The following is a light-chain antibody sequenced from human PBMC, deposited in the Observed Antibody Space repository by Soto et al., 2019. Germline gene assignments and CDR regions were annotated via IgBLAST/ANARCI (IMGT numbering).Light chain of an antibody. V-gene: IGKV1-5*01. CDR1: QSMSSW. Sequence: DIQMTQSPSTLSASVGDRVTITCRASQSMSSWLVWYQQKPGKAPKLLIYDASSLQSGVPSRFSGSGSGTEFTLTISSLQPDDFATYYCQQYNSYPYTFGQGTKLEIK. CDR3: QQYNSYPYT. CDR2: DAS. J-gene: IGKJ2*01.